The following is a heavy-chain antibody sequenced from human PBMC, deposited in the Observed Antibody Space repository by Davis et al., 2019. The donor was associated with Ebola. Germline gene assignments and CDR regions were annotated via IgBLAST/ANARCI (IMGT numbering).Heavy chain of an antibody. CDR1: GFTFSSYA. CDR3: ARDHAYYYFNTEHFYDDAMDI. J-gene: IGHJ3*02. Sequence: PGGSLRLSCAASGFTFSSYAMSWVRQAPGKGLEWVSAISSSSSYMYYADSVKGRFTISRDNAKNSLYLQMNSLGAEDTAVYYCARDHAYYYFNTEHFYDDAMDIWGQGILVTVSS. CDR2: ISSSSSYM. V-gene: IGHV3-21*04. D-gene: IGHD3/OR15-3a*01.